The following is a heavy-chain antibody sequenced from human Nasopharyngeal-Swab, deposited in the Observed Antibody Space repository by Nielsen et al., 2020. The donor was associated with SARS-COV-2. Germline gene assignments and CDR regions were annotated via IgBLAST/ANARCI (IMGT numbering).Heavy chain of an antibody. Sequence: WVRQAPGQGLEWMGWISAYNGNTNYAQKLQGRVTMTTDTSTSIAYIELRSLRSDDTAVYYCARGGSYLTGPADYWGQGTLVTVSS. J-gene: IGHJ4*02. CDR3: ARGGSYLTGPADY. D-gene: IGHD1-26*01. CDR2: ISAYNGNT. V-gene: IGHV1-18*01.